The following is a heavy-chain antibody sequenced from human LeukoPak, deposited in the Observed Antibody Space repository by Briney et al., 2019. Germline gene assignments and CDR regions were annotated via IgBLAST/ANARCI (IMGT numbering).Heavy chain of an antibody. Sequence: WGPLSLSCSASGFTFSSYARHWVRQPPGKGLEYVSAISSNGGSTYYADSVKGIFTISRDNSKNTLYLQMSSLRAEDTAVYYCVKEGDSSSWYEVDYWGQGTLVTVSS. V-gene: IGHV3-64D*06. CDR1: GFTFSSYA. J-gene: IGHJ4*02. CDR3: VKEGDSSSWYEVDY. D-gene: IGHD6-13*01. CDR2: ISSNGGST.